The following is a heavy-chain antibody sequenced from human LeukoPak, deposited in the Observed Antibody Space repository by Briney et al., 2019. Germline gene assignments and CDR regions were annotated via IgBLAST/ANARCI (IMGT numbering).Heavy chain of an antibody. CDR3: ARDRQSGTTWYPEY. Sequence: GGSLRLSCAASGFTFSSYPMHWVRQAPGKGLEWVAGISYDGSNEYYAESVKGRFTISRDNSKNTLYLQMNSLRVEDTAVFYCARDRQSGTTWYPEYWGQGTLVTVSS. D-gene: IGHD6-13*01. J-gene: IGHJ4*02. CDR1: GFTFSSYP. CDR2: ISYDGSNE. V-gene: IGHV3-30-3*01.